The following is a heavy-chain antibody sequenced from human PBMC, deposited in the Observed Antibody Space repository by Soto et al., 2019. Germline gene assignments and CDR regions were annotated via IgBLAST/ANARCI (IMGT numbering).Heavy chain of an antibody. CDR2: ISGNGDET. D-gene: IGHD6-19*01. J-gene: IGHJ4*01. CDR3: GKERRGSGWFVCSY. Sequence: EVQLLESGGGLVQPGGSVRLSCAASGFPFSSYAMSWVRQAPGKGLEWVSAISGNGDETSYADSVRGRFTISRDNSKDTLYLQMNSLRADDTAVYYCGKERRGSGWFVCSYWGHGILGTDSS. CDR1: GFPFSSYA. V-gene: IGHV3-23*01.